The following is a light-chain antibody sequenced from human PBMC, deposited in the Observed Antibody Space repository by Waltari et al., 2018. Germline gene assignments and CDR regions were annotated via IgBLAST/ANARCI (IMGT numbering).Light chain of an antibody. CDR1: SLRDYY. CDR2: GKN. J-gene: IGLJ2*01. Sequence: SSELTQDPAVSVALGQTVRITCQGDSLRDYYASWYQLKPGQATVLVIYGKNNRPSGIPDRFSGSSSGNKASLTITGAQAEDEADYYCNSRDSSGQVVFGGGTKLTVL. CDR3: NSRDSSGQVV. V-gene: IGLV3-19*01.